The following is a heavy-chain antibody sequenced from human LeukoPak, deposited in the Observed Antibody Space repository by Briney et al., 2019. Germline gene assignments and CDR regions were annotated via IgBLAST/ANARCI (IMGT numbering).Heavy chain of an antibody. CDR1: GYSFTDFW. CDR3: ARLFGSTWPFDY. V-gene: IGHV5-51*01. J-gene: IGHJ4*02. Sequence: GESLKIPCKGSGYSFTDFWIAWVRQMPGQGLEWMGIIYPGDSDTRYSPSFQGQVTISADKSISTAYLQWSSLRASDTAIYYCARLFGSTWPFDYWGQGTLVTVSS. CDR2: IYPGDSDT. D-gene: IGHD6-13*01.